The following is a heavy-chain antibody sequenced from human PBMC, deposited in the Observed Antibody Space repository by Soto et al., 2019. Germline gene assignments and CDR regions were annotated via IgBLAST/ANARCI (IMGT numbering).Heavy chain of an antibody. J-gene: IGHJ4*02. V-gene: IGHV4-59*02. D-gene: IGHD6-19*01. CDR1: GGSVSPYY. CDR2: IYYDVTT. CDR3: ARGRHWLDY. Sequence: QVQLQESGPGLVKPSETLSLTCTVSGGSVSPYYWTWVRRPPGKGLEWIAYIYYDVTTNYHPSLKIRVTISVDTSKNQFSLRLTSVTAADTAVYYCARGRHWLDYWGQGTLLTVSS.